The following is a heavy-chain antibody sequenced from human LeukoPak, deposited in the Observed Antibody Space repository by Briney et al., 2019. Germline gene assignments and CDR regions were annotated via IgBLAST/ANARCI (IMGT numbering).Heavy chain of an antibody. Sequence: GGSLRPSCVGSGFTFSSYWMSWVRQAPGKGLEWVANIKEYGSEKYYVDSVKGRFTASRDDAKNSLYLQMTSLRAEDTAVYYCARHLVEGYTRKWFDLWGQGTLVTVSS. CDR3: ARHLVEGYTRKWFDL. CDR1: GFTFSSYW. CDR2: IKEYGSEK. V-gene: IGHV3-7*01. D-gene: IGHD5-12*01. J-gene: IGHJ5*02.